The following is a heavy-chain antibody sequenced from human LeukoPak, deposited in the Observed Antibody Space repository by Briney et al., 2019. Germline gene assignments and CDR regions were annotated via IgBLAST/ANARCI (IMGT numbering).Heavy chain of an antibody. J-gene: IGHJ4*02. V-gene: IGHV3-9*01. CDR2: IRWKSGSI. D-gene: IGHD6-13*01. Sequence: PGGSLRLSCVASGFIFDDYGINWVRQAPGKGLEWVSGIRWKSGSIAYADSVKGRFTISRDNSENTLYLQMNSLRAEDTAVYYCAKSPSSWKFDDWGQGTLVTVSS. CDR3: AKSPSSWKFDD. CDR1: GFIFDDYG.